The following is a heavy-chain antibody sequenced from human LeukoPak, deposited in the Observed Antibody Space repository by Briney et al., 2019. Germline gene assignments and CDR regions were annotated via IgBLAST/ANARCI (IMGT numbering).Heavy chain of an antibody. CDR2: INRDGSRI. D-gene: IGHD1-26*01. Sequence: GGSLRLSCGDSGFTLSKYWMHWVRQVPGKGLTWVSRINRDGSRIDHAGSVKGRFTISRDNAKNTLYLQMNSLRPEDTAVYYCVRDFVGPDDLWGQGTLVTISS. V-gene: IGHV3-74*01. J-gene: IGHJ5*02. CDR3: VRDFVGPDDL. CDR1: GFTLSKYW.